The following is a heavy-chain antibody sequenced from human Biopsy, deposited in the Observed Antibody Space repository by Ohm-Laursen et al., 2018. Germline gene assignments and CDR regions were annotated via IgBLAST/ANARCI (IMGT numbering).Heavy chain of an antibody. CDR2: INPKSGGT. J-gene: IGHJ4*02. CDR3: AIDGNDFLTDYLKIDQ. Sequence: SVKVSCKASGYTFTGYYLHWVRQAPGQGLEWMGWINPKSGGTHYLEKFRGRATMTRDTSISTAYMEVSSLRSDDTAVYYCAIDGNDFLTDYLKIDQWGQGTLVTVSS. V-gene: IGHV1-2*02. CDR1: GYTFTGYY. D-gene: IGHD3-9*01.